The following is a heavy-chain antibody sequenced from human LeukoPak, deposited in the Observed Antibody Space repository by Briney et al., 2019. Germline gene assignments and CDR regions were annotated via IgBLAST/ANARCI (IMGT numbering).Heavy chain of an antibody. CDR1: GFTFSTYA. CDR2: INGGGGDI. D-gene: IGHD6-19*01. J-gene: IGHJ4*02. CDR3: AKDFSSGWYWGDY. V-gene: IGHV3-23*01. Sequence: PGGSLRLSCAASGFTFSTYAMNWVRQAPGKGLEWVSSINGGGGDIKYADSVKGRFTISRDNSKNTLYLQMNSLRAEDTAVYYCAKDFSSGWYWGDYWGQGTLVTVSS.